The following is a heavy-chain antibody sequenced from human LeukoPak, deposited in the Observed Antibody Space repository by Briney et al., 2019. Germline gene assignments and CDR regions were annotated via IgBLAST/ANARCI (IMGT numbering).Heavy chain of an antibody. CDR3: ARAYCGDDCSFDY. J-gene: IGHJ4*02. D-gene: IGHD2-21*02. CDR1: GYTFTGYY. Sequence: ASVKVSCKASGYTFTGYYMHWVRQAPGQGLEWMGWINPNSGGTNYAQKFQGRVTMTRDTSINTAYMELRSLRSDDTAVYYCARAYCGDDCSFDYWGQGTLVTVSS. CDR2: INPNSGGT. V-gene: IGHV1-2*02.